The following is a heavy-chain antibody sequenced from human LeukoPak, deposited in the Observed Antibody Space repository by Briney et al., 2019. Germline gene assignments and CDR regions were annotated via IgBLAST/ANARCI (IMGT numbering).Heavy chain of an antibody. J-gene: IGHJ4*02. CDR2: INPNSGGT. CDR1: GYTFTGYY. Sequence: ASVKVSCKASGYTFTGYYMHWVRQAPGQGLEWMGWINPNSGGTNYAQKFQGRVTMTRDTSISTAYMELSRLRSDDTAVCYCARDIVDGSGRRLDYWGQGTLVTVSS. V-gene: IGHV1-2*02. D-gene: IGHD3-10*01. CDR3: ARDIVDGSGRRLDY.